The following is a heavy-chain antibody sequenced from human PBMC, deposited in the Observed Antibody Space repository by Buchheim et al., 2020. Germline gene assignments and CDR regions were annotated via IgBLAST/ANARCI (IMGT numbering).Heavy chain of an antibody. Sequence: QVQLVQSGAEVKKPGSSVKVSCKASGGTFSSYAISWVRQAPGQGLEWMGGIIPIFGTANYAQKFQGRVTITADESTSTAYMELSSLRSEDTAVYYCARGSRGSVTMVQGVRRGYFDYWGQGTL. D-gene: IGHD3-10*01. CDR1: GGTFSSYA. J-gene: IGHJ4*02. CDR3: ARGSRGSVTMVQGVRRGYFDY. CDR2: IIPIFGTA. V-gene: IGHV1-69*01.